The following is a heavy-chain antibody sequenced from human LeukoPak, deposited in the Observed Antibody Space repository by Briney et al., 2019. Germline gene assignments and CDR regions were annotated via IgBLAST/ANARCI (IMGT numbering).Heavy chain of an antibody. CDR3: ATQITGGYNWFDP. V-gene: IGHV3-74*01. CDR1: GFTFSSYW. D-gene: IGHD3-16*01. CDR2: INTDGSST. J-gene: IGHJ5*02. Sequence: QTGGSLRLSCAASGFTFSSYWMHWVRQAPGKGLVWVSRINTDGSSTSYADSVKGRFTISRDNAKNTLYLQMNSLRAEDTAVYYCATQITGGYNWFDPWGQGTLVTVSS.